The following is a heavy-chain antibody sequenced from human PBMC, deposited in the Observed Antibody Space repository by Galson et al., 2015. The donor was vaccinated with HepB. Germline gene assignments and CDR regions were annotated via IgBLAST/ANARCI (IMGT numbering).Heavy chain of an antibody. J-gene: IGHJ4*02. Sequence: CAISGDSVSSNRAAWNWIRQSPSRGLEWLGRTYYRSKWFYGYAVSVKSRITINPDTSKNQFSLHLNSVTPEDTAVYYCARSAGDLDYWGQGTLVTVSS. D-gene: IGHD7-27*01. CDR1: GDSVSSNRAA. CDR3: ARSAGDLDY. CDR2: TYYRSKWFY. V-gene: IGHV6-1*01.